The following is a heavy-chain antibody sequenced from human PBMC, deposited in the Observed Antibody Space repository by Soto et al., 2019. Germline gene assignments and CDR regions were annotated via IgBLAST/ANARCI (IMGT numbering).Heavy chain of an antibody. CDR2: IIPIFGTA. D-gene: IGHD1-7*01. CDR3: ARDLRGTTDYYYYGMDV. Sequence: SVKVSCKASGGTFSSYAISWVRQAPGQGLEWMGGIIPIFGTANYAQKFQGRVTITADESTSTAYMELSSLRSEDTTVYYCARDLRGTTDYYYYGMDVWGQGTTVTVSS. CDR1: GGTFSSYA. J-gene: IGHJ6*02. V-gene: IGHV1-69*13.